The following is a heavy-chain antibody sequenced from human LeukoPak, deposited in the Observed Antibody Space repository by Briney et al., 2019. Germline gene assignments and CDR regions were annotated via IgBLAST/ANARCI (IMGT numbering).Heavy chain of an antibody. D-gene: IGHD1-26*01. CDR3: ARDNDLRPIVGATTFPNEFDY. CDR1: GYTFTGYY. V-gene: IGHV1-2*06. J-gene: IGHJ4*02. Sequence: ASVKVPCKPSGYTFTGYYLHWVRQAPGQGLEWMGRINPSTVGTNYAQNFQGRVNMTRDASISTAYMELSRLTSDDTAVYYCARDNDLRPIVGATTFPNEFDYWGQGTLVTVSS. CDR2: INPSTVGT.